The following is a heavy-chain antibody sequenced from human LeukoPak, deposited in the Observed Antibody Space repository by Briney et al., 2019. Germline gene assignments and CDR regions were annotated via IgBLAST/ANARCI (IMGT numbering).Heavy chain of an antibody. CDR3: ARRASATEDLDY. CDR1: GYSFTSYW. J-gene: IGHJ4*02. CDR2: IYPGDSDT. V-gene: IGHV5-51*01. Sequence: GESLKISCKGSGYSFTSYWIAWVRQMPGKGPEWMGIIYPGDSDTRYSPSFQGQVTISADKSINIAYLQWSSLKASDTAIYYCARRASATEDLDYWGQGTLVTVSS.